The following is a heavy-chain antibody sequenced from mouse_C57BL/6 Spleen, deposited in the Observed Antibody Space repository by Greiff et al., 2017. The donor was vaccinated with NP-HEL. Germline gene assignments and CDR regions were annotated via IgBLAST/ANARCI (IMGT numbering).Heavy chain of an antibody. V-gene: IGHV5-17*01. CDR3: ARRQLIDY. CDR1: GFTFSDYG. D-gene: IGHD3-2*01. J-gene: IGHJ2*01. Sequence: EVMLVESGGGLVKPGGSLKLSCAASGFTFSDYGMHWVRQAPEKGLEWVAYISSGSSTIYYADTVTGRFTISRDNAKNPLFLQMTSLRSEDTAMYYCARRQLIDYWGQGTTLTVSS. CDR2: ISSGSSTI.